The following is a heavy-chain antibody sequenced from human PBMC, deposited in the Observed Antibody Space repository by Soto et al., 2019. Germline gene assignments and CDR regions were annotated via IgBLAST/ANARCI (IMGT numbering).Heavy chain of an antibody. CDR2: MNPGSGDT. J-gene: IGHJ5*02. CDR1: GYSFTNND. D-gene: IGHD3-16*01. V-gene: IGHV1-8*01. Sequence: ASVKVSCKASGYSFTNNDVSWVRQATGQGLEWMGWMNPGSGDTGYAQKFQGRVTMTRDISIATAYMELSSLRSDDTAIYYCARMATFGSLNWYDPWGQGTLVTVSS. CDR3: ARMATFGSLNWYDP.